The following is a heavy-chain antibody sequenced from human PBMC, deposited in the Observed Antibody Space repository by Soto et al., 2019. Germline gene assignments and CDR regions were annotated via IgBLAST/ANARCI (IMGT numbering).Heavy chain of an antibody. D-gene: IGHD5-12*01. J-gene: IGHJ4*02. CDR1: GGTFSSYA. Sequence: SVKGSWKASGGTFSSYAISGVRQAPGQGLEWMGGIIPIFGTANYAQKFQGRVTITADKSTSTAYMELSSLRSEDTAVYYCARDIQPRRDGYNSFDYWAPGTLVTVSS. V-gene: IGHV1-69*06. CDR3: ARDIQPRRDGYNSFDY. CDR2: IIPIFGTA.